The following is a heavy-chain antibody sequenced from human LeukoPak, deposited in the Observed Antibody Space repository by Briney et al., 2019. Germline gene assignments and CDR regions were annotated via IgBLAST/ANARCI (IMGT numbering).Heavy chain of an antibody. V-gene: IGHV2-70*11. CDR2: IDWDDDK. CDR1: GFSLSTSGMC. Sequence: SGPTLVKPTQTLTLTCTFSGFSLSTSGMCVSWIRQPPGKALDWLARIDWDDDKYYSTSLKTRLTISKDTSKNQVVLTMTNMDPVDTATYYCARIVWGQQLVPPLYYYYGMDVWGQGTTVTVSS. CDR3: ARIVWGQQLVPPLYYYYGMDV. J-gene: IGHJ6*02. D-gene: IGHD6-13*01.